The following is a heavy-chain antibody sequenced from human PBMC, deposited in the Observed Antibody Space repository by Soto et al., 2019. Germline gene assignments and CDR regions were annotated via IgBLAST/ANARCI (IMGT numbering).Heavy chain of an antibody. J-gene: IGHJ6*02. CDR1: GGTFSSYA. V-gene: IGHV1-69*10. D-gene: IGHD2-2*02. Sequence: ASVKVSCKASGGTFSSYAISWVRQAPGQGLEWMGGIIPILGIANYAQKFQGRVTITADKSTSTAYMELSSLRSADTAVYYCARDLRLSYCSSTSCYTSFYYGMDVWGQGTTVTVSS. CDR2: IIPILGIA. CDR3: ARDLRLSYCSSTSCYTSFYYGMDV.